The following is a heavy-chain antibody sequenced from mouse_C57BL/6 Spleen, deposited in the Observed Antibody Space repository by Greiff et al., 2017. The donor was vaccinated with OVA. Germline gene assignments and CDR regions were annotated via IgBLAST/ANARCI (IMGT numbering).Heavy chain of an antibody. CDR1: GFTFSDYG. CDR3: ARRDYGSSYNYAMDY. D-gene: IGHD1-1*01. CDR2: ISSGSSTI. Sequence: DVKLVESGGGLVKPGGSLKLSCAASGFTFSDYGMHWVRQAPEKGLEWVAYISSGSSTIYYADTVKGRFTISRDNAKNTLFLQMTSLMSEDTAMYYCARRDYGSSYNYAMDYWGQGTSVTVSS. J-gene: IGHJ4*01. V-gene: IGHV5-17*01.